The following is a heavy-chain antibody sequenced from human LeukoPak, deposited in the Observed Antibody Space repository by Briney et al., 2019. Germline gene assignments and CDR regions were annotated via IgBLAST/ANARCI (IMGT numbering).Heavy chain of an antibody. CDR1: GGSITNYY. D-gene: IGHD2-2*01. Sequence: PSETLSLTCSVSGGSITNYYWNWIRQPPGKGLEWIGYIHYSGTTNHNPSLQSQVTISVDTSKNQFSLQLISVTAADTAVYYCARVSPQVPYYYYGMDVWGKGTTVTVSS. J-gene: IGHJ6*04. CDR3: ARVSPQVPYYYYGMDV. CDR2: IHYSGTT. V-gene: IGHV4-59*01.